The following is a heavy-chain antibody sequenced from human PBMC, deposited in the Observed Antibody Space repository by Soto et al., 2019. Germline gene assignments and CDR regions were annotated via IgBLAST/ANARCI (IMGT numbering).Heavy chain of an antibody. Sequence: QVPLVESGGGVVQPGRSLRLSCAASGFTFSSYGMHWVRQAPGKGLEWVAVISYDGSNKYYADSVKGRFTISRDNSKNTRYLQMNSLRAEDTAVYYCAKGMVVAGTIHEPFDYWGQGTLVAVSS. D-gene: IGHD6-19*01. J-gene: IGHJ4*02. CDR3: AKGMVVAGTIHEPFDY. V-gene: IGHV3-30*18. CDR1: GFTFSSYG. CDR2: ISYDGSNK.